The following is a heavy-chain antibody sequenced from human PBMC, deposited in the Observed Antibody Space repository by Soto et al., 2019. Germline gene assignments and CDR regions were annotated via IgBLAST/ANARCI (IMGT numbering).Heavy chain of an antibody. CDR1: GFTFSSYW. CDR2: INSDGSIT. Sequence: GGSLRLSCAASGFTFSSYWMHWVRQVPEKGLVWVSRINSDGSITNYADAVKGRFTISRDNVKDTLYLQMNSLRAEDTAVYYCVRYPRSVGGSYRPDYWGQGTLVTVSS. CDR3: VRYPRSVGGSYRPDY. V-gene: IGHV3-74*01. D-gene: IGHD3-16*02. J-gene: IGHJ4*02.